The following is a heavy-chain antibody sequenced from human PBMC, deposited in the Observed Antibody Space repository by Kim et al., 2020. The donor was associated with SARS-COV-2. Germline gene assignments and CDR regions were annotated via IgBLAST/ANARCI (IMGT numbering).Heavy chain of an antibody. CDR2: ISSSSSYI. Sequence: GGSLRLSCAASGFTFSSYSMNWVRQAPGKGLEWVSSISSSSSYIYYADSVKGRFTISRDNAKNSLYLQMNSLRAEDTAVYYCARGIHFYGSGSYHPGDYWGQGTLVTVSS. CDR3: ARGIHFYGSGSYHPGDY. D-gene: IGHD3-10*01. CDR1: GFTFSSYS. V-gene: IGHV3-21*01. J-gene: IGHJ4*02.